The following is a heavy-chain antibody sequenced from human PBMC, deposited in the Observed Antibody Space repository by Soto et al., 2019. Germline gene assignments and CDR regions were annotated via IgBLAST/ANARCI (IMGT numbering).Heavy chain of an antibody. D-gene: IGHD3-10*01. J-gene: IGHJ6*02. CDR3: AKDGWYYYYGMDV. V-gene: IGHV3-23*01. CDR2: ISGSGGST. Sequence: GGSLSLSCAASGFTFSSYAMSWVRQAPGKGLEWVSAISGSGGSTYYADSVKGRFTISRDNSKNTLYLQMNSLRAEDTAVYYCAKDGWYYYYGMDVWGQGTTVTVSS. CDR1: GFTFSSYA.